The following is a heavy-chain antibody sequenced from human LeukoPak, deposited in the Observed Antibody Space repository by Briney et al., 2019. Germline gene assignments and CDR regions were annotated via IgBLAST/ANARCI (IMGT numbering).Heavy chain of an antibody. D-gene: IGHD3-10*01. CDR3: ARVGITMVRGRIPYAFDI. Sequence: SQTLSLTCTVSGGSISSGGYYWSWIRQHPGKGLEWIGYIYYSGSTYYNPSLKSRVTISVDTSKNQFSLKLSSMTAADTAVYYCARVGITMVRGRIPYAFDIWGQGTMVTVSS. V-gene: IGHV4-31*03. J-gene: IGHJ3*02. CDR1: GGSISSGGYY. CDR2: IYYSGST.